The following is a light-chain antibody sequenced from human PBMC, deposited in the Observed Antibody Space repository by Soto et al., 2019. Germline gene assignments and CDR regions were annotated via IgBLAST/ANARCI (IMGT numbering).Light chain of an antibody. CDR1: QTVSSY. CDR2: DAS. Sequence: EIVLTQSPATLSLSPGERATLFCRASQTVSSYLVWYQQKPGQPPRLLIYDASNRATGVPARFSGSGSGTAFPLTISSLEPEDFAVYYCQQRSDWPITFGQGTRLEIK. CDR3: QQRSDWPIT. V-gene: IGKV3-11*01. J-gene: IGKJ5*01.